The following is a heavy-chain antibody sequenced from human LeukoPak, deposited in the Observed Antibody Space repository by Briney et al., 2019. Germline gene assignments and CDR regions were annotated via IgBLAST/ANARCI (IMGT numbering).Heavy chain of an antibody. CDR3: ARDAVDTANAV. CDR2: INSDGSIT. D-gene: IGHD5-18*01. Sequence: GGSLRLSCAASGFTFTTYWMHWVRQAPGKGLVWVSHINSDGSITSYADSVKGRFTISRDNSKNTLYLQMNSLRAEDTAVYYCARDAVDTANAVWGQGTTVTVSS. J-gene: IGHJ6*02. CDR1: GFTFTTYW. V-gene: IGHV3-74*01.